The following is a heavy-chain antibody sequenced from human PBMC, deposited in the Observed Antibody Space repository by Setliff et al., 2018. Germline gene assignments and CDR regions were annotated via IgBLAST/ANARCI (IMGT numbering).Heavy chain of an antibody. Sequence: SETLSLTCAVYGGSFSGYYWSWIRQPPGKGLEWIGEINHSGSTNYNPSLKSRVTISVDTSKNQFSLKLSSVTAADTAVYYCARSPGHYNFWSGYYTGGCFDYWGQGTRGTVS. CDR3: ARSPGHYNFWSGYYTGGCFDY. D-gene: IGHD3-3*01. J-gene: IGHJ4*02. CDR2: INHSGST. V-gene: IGHV4-34*01. CDR1: GGSFSGYY.